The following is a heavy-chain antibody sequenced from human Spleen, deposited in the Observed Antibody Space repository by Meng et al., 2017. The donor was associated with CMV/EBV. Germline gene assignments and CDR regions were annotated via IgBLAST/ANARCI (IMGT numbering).Heavy chain of an antibody. D-gene: IGHD3-10*01. V-gene: IGHV3-30-3*01. CDR3: ARATGHLRAFDI. J-gene: IGHJ3*02. CDR1: GFTFSSYA. CDR2: ISYDGSNK. Sequence: GESLKISCAASGFTFSSYAMHWVRQAPGKGLEWVAVISYDGSNKYYADSVKGRFTISRDNSKNTLYLQMNSLRAEDTAVYYCARATGHLRAFDIWGQGTMVTVSS.